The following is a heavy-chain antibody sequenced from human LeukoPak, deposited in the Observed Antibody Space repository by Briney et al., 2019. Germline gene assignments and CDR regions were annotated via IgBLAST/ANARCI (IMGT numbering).Heavy chain of an antibody. CDR1: GFTFSSYV. V-gene: IGHV3-23*01. Sequence: PGGSLRLSCAASGFTFSSYVMNWVRQAPGKGLEWVSAISDSAGTTYHADSVKGRFTISRDISKRTLYLQMNSLRAEDTAVYYCARGPSGYHNTGGQGTLVTVSS. D-gene: IGHD5-12*01. CDR3: ARGPSGYHNT. J-gene: IGHJ4*02. CDR2: ISDSAGTT.